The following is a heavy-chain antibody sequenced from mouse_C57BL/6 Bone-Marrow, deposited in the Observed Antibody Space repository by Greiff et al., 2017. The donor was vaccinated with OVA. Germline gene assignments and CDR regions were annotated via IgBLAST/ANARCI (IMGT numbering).Heavy chain of an antibody. V-gene: IGHV1-63*01. D-gene: IGHD1-1*01. CDR2: IYPGGGYT. CDR1: GYTFTNYW. CDR3: ARGVLTAVVATDWYFDV. Sequence: VQLQQSGAELVRPGTSVKMSCKASGYTFTNYWIGWAKQRPGHGLEWIGDIYPGGGYTNYNEKFKGKATLTADTSSSTAYMQFSSLTSEDSAIYYCARGVLTAVVATDWYFDVWGTGTTVTVSS. J-gene: IGHJ1*03.